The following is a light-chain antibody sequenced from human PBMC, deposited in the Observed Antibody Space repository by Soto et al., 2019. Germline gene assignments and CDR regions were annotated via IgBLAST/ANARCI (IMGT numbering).Light chain of an antibody. CDR3: QSYDSSMSGYV. CDR2: GNN. Sequence: QSVLTHPPSVSRAPGHRFTISFTGSIANIGAAYNVDWYQQLPGTAPKLLIYGNNNRPSGVPARFSGSKSGTSASLAIAGLQAEDEGDYYCQSYDSSMSGYVFGTGTKVTVL. V-gene: IGLV1-40*01. CDR1: IANIGAAYN. J-gene: IGLJ1*01.